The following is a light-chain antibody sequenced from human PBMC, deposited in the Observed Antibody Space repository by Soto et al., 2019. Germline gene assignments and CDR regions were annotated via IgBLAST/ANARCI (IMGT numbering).Light chain of an antibody. V-gene: IGKV1-9*01. CDR3: QQHNSYPLT. CDR2: AAS. J-gene: IGKJ4*01. Sequence: DIQLTQSPSFLSASVGDRVNITCRASQGISSSLAWYQQKPGKAPELLIYAASTLQSGVPSRFSGSGSGTEFTLTISSQQPEDFATYYCQQHNSYPLTCGGGTKVEIK. CDR1: QGISSS.